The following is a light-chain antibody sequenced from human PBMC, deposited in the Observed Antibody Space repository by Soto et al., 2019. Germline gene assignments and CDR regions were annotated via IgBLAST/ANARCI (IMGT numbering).Light chain of an antibody. J-gene: IGKJ4*01. CDR2: DAS. CDR1: KSVSSH. V-gene: IGKV3-15*01. CDR3: QQYNDWPPLT. Sequence: EIVMTQSPATLSVSPGERATLSCRASKSVSSHLAWYQQKPGQAPRLLIYDASTRATDIPARFSGSGSGTEFTLTISSLRSEDFAVYYCQQYNDWPPLTFGGGTKVEIK.